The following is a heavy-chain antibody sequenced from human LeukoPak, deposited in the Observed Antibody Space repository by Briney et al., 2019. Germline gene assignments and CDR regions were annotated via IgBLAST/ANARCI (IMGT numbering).Heavy chain of an antibody. CDR1: GFTIGTAW. D-gene: IGHD3-3*02. CDR3: IAHFPYFYGFDV. Sequence: GVSLRLSCVSSGFTIGTAWMSWVRQAPGKGLEWLGHIKSEGEGAATDYAAPAKGRFAISRDDSKNMIYLQMSSLKIDDTAIYYCIAHFPYFYGFDVWGKGTTVTVSS. J-gene: IGHJ6*04. CDR2: IKSEGEGAAT. V-gene: IGHV3-15*01.